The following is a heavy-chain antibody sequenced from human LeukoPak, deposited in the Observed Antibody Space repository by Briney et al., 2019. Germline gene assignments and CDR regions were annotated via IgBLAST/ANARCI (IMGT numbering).Heavy chain of an antibody. Sequence: GASVKASCRVSGYSLTEVSIHWLRQTPVKGFEWMGCFDPELRKMKYAQMFRGRVTMTQDTSGDTAYMDLSSLRSEDTAKYYCATYKYETSNYNYSPVLRHWGQGTPVTVSS. CDR3: ATYKYETSNYNYSPVLRH. CDR2: FDPELRKM. V-gene: IGHV1-24*01. CDR1: GYSLTEVS. D-gene: IGHD3-10*01. J-gene: IGHJ4*02.